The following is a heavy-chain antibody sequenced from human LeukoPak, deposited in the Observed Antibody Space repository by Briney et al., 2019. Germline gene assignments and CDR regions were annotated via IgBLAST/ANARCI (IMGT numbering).Heavy chain of an antibody. CDR1: GGSISSYY. J-gene: IGHJ5*02. CDR3: SRGTSSAPLLS. V-gene: IGHV4-34*01. D-gene: IGHD3-10*01. Sequence: SETLSLTCTVSGGSISSYYWSWIRQPPGKGLEWIGEINHSGSTNYNPSLKSRVTISVDMSKNQFSLKLSSVTAADTAVYYCSRGTSSAPLLSWGQGTLVTVSS. CDR2: INHSGST.